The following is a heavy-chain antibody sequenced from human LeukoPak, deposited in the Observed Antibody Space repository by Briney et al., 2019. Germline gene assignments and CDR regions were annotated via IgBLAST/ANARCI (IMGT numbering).Heavy chain of an antibody. J-gene: IGHJ6*02. V-gene: IGHV3-48*04. CDR3: ARIVLVRGVIYYGMDV. Sequence: GGSLRLSCAASGFTFSSYSMNWVRQAPGKGLEWVSYISSSTSIIYYADSVKGRFTISRDNAKNSLYLQMNSLRAEDTAVYYCARIVLVRGVIYYGMDVWGQGTTVTVSS. D-gene: IGHD3-10*01. CDR2: ISSSTSII. CDR1: GFTFSSYS.